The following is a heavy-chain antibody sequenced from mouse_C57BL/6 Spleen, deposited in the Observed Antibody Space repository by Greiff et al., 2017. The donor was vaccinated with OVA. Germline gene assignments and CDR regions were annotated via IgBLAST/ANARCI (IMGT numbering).Heavy chain of an antibody. J-gene: IGHJ2*01. D-gene: IGHD2-4*01. Sequence: EVQLVESGEGLVKPGGSLKLSCAASGFTFSSYAMSWVRQTPEKRLEWVAYISSGGDYIYYADTVKGRFTISRDNARNTLYLQMSSLKSEDTAMYYCTRGGGITTDFDYWGQGTTLTVSS. V-gene: IGHV5-9-1*02. CDR1: GFTFSSYA. CDR2: ISSGGDYI. CDR3: TRGGGITTDFDY.